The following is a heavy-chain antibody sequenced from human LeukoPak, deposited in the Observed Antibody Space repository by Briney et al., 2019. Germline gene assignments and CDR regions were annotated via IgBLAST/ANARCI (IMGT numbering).Heavy chain of an antibody. CDR2: INPSGGST. Sequence: ASVKVSCKASGYTFADYYIHWVRQAPGQGLEWMGWINPSGGSTSYAQKFQGRVTMTRDMSTSTVYMELSSLRSEDTAVYYCARVGETSDLYYFDYWGQGTLVTVSS. J-gene: IGHJ4*02. CDR3: ARVGETSDLYYFDY. V-gene: IGHV1-46*01. CDR1: GYTFADYY.